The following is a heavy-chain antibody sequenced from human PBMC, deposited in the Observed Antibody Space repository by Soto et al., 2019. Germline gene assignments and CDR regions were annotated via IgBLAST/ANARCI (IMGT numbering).Heavy chain of an antibody. D-gene: IGHD5-12*01. CDR3: ARGDSGYDPPDY. CDR1: GGSISSSNW. Sequence: KASETLSLTCAVSGGSISSSNWWSWVRQPPGKGLAWIGEIYHSGSTNYNPSLKSRVTISVDKSKNQFSLKLSSVTAADTAVYYCARGDSGYDPPDYWGQGTLVTVSS. V-gene: IGHV4-4*02. CDR2: IYHSGST. J-gene: IGHJ4*02.